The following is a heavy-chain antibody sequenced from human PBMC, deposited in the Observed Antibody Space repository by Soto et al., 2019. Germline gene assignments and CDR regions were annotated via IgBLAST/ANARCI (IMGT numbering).Heavy chain of an antibody. V-gene: IGHV3-48*02. CDR2: ISSSSNTI. D-gene: IGHD5-12*01. CDR3: ARDLRPRGGYNPNWFDP. J-gene: IGHJ5*02. CDR1: GFTFSSYN. Sequence: GGSLRLSCAASGFTFSSYNMNWVRQAPGKGLEWVSYISSSSNTIYYVDSVKGRFTISRDNAKNSLYLQMNSLRDEDTAVYYCARDLRPRGGYNPNWFDPWGQGPLVTVSS.